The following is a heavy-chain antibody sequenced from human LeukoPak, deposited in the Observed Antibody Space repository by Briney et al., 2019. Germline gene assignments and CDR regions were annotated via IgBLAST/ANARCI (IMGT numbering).Heavy chain of an antibody. CDR2: IYYTGGT. CDR3: ARDQEYSGSYYRYFDY. D-gene: IGHD1-26*01. V-gene: IGHV4-59*12. J-gene: IGHJ4*02. CDR1: GGSISPFY. Sequence: SETLSLTCTVSGGSISPFYWNWIRQPPGKGLEWIGYIYYTGGTSYSPSLNSRATISVDTSKNQISLKLNSVTAADTAVYYCARDQEYSGSYYRYFDYWGQGTLVTVSS.